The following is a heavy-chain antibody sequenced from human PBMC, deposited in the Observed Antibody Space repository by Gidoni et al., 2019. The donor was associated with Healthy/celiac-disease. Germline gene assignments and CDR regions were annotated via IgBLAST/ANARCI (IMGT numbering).Heavy chain of an antibody. CDR1: GFTFSSYG. D-gene: IGHD6-19*01. V-gene: IGHV3-33*01. Sequence: QVQLVESGGGVVQPGRSLRLSCAASGFTFSSYGMHWVRQAPGKGLGWVAVIWYDGSNKYYADSVKGRFTISRDNSKNTLYLQMNSLRAEDTAVYYCARDRKQWLDADWYFDLWGRGTLVTVSS. CDR3: ARDRKQWLDADWYFDL. CDR2: IWYDGSNK. J-gene: IGHJ2*01.